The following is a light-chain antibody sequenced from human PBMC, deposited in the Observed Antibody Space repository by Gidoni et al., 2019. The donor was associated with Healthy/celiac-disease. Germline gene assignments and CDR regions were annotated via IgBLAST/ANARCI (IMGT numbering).Light chain of an antibody. V-gene: IGKV3-15*01. CDR3: QRYNNWPLYT. Sequence: EIVMTQPPATLSVSPGERATLSGRASQSVSSNLAWYQQKPGQAPRLLIYGASTRATGIPARFSGSGSGTEFTLTISSLPSEDSAVYYCQRYNNWPLYTFGQGTKLEIK. CDR1: QSVSSN. J-gene: IGKJ2*01. CDR2: GAS.